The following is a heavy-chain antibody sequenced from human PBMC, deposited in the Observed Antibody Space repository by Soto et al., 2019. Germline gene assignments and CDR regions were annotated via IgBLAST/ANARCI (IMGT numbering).Heavy chain of an antibody. CDR3: ARETYVSSAQINAFDV. V-gene: IGHV4-59*11. CDR2: IYFSGST. J-gene: IGHJ3*01. Sequence: QVQLQESGPGLVKPSETLSLTCTVSGGSISSHYWNWIRQSPGRGLEWIGYIYFSGSTSYNPCLMSRVTISVDTSKTQFSLKLDSVTAADTAVYYCARETYVSSAQINAFDVWGQGTVVTVSS. D-gene: IGHD6-13*01. CDR1: GGSISSHY.